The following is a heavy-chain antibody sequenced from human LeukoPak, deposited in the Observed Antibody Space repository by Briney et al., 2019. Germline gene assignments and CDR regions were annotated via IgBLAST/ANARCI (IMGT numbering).Heavy chain of an antibody. CDR3: ARVYFRFAYYYMDV. CDR2: IYHSGST. D-gene: IGHD3-16*01. V-gene: IGHV4-38-2*02. CDR1: GYSISSGYY. Sequence: SETLSLTCTVSGYSISSGYYWGWIRQPPGKGLEWIGSIYHSGSTYYNPSLKSRVTISVDTSKNQFSLKLSSVTAADTAVYYCARVYFRFAYYYMDVWGKGTTVTVSS. J-gene: IGHJ6*03.